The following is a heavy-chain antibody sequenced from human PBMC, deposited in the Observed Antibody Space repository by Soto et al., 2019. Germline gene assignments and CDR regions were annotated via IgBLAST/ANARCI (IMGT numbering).Heavy chain of an antibody. V-gene: IGHV4-59*01. J-gene: IGHJ4*02. CDR1: GGSINGYY. CDR2: IYYSAST. CDR3: TRVGGYYGDYPNFDY. Sequence: PSETLSLTCTVFGGSINGYYWSWIRQPPGKGLQWIGNIYYSASTHYNPSLKSRVTISVVSSKNQVSLKLSSVTAADTAVYYCTRVGGYYGDYPNFDYWGQGNLVTVSS. D-gene: IGHD4-17*01.